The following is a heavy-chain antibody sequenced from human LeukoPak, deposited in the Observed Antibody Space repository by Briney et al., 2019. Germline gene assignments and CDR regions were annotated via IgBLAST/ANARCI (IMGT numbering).Heavy chain of an antibody. CDR1: GYTFTGYY. CDR3: ARAATIFGVVPAY. CDR2: INPNSGGT. V-gene: IGHV1-2*02. D-gene: IGHD3-3*01. J-gene: IGHJ4*02. Sequence: ASVKVSCKASGYTFTGYYIHWVRQAPGQGLEWMGWINPNSGGTNYAQKFQGRVTMTRDTSISTAYMELSRLRSDDTAVYYCARAATIFGVVPAYWGQGTLVTVSS.